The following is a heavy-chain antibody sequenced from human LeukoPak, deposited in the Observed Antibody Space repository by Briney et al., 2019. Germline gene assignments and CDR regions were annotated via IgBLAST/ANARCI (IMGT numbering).Heavy chain of an antibody. CDR2: ISPGGGTT. J-gene: IGHJ4*02. CDR3: AKTLLRGIDY. Sequence: GGSLRLSCAVSGFAFGSEAMSWARQSPARGLEWVASISPGGGTTYYADYVKGRFIISRDNSKNTLYLQMNSLRAEDTAVYYCAKTLLRGIDYWGQGTLVTVSS. CDR1: GFAFGSEA. V-gene: IGHV3-23*01. D-gene: IGHD3-16*01.